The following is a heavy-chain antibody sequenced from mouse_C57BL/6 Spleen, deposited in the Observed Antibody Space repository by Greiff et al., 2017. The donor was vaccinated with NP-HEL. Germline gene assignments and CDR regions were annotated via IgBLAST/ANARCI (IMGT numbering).Heavy chain of an antibody. V-gene: IGHV5-4*03. CDR3: ARALTGTWYFDV. CDR1: GFTFSSYA. CDR2: ISDGGSYT. J-gene: IGHJ1*03. Sequence: EVMLVESGGGLVKPGGSLKLSCAASGFTFSSYAMSWVRQTPEKRLEWVATISDGGSYTYYPDNVKGRFTISRDNAKNNLYLQMSHLKSEDTAMYYCARALTGTWYFDVWGTGTTVTVSS. D-gene: IGHD4-1*01.